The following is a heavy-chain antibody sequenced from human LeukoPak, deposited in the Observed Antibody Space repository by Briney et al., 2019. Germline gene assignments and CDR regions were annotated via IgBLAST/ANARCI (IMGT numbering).Heavy chain of an antibody. V-gene: IGHV5-51*01. CDR2: IYPGDSDT. Sequence: GESLKISCAGSGYNIINYWIGWVRQMPGKGLEWMGIIYPGDSDTRYSPSFEGQVTISADKSSSTAYLQWSSLKASDTAMYYCARLDGAAAGSRWFDPWGQGTLVTVSS. J-gene: IGHJ5*02. D-gene: IGHD6-13*01. CDR1: GYNIINYW. CDR3: ARLDGAAAGSRWFDP.